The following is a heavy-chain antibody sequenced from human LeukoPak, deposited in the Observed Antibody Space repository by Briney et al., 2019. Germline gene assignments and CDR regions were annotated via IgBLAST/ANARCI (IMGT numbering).Heavy chain of an antibody. J-gene: IGHJ3*02. V-gene: IGHV3-21*01. D-gene: IGHD3-3*01. CDR3: ARDSLWSPGAFDI. CDR2: ISSSSSYI. CDR1: GITFNSYT. Sequence: TGRSLRLSCAASGITFNSYTMNWVRQAPGKGLEWVSSISSSSSYIYYAASVKGRFTISRDNATNSLYLQMNRLKAEVTAVYYCARDSLWSPGAFDIWGQGTMVTVSS.